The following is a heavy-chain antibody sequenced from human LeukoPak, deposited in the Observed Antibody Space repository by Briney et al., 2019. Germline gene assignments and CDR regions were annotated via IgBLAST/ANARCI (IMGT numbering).Heavy chain of an antibody. CDR3: AKDGGGGVIVITEFDY. CDR1: GFSFSDYT. V-gene: IGHV3-30*04. J-gene: IGHJ4*02. Sequence: SGGSLRLSCAASGFSFSDYTMHWVRQAPGKGLEWVAFISNDGNNKYSADAVKGRFTISRDNSKNTLYLQMNSLRAEDTAVYYCAKDGGGGVIVITEFDYWGQGTLVTVSS. D-gene: IGHD3-16*02. CDR2: ISNDGNNK.